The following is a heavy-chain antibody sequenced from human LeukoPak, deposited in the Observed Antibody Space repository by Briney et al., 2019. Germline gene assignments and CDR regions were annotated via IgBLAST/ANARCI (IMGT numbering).Heavy chain of an antibody. J-gene: IGHJ5*02. CDR1: GYSISSGYY. V-gene: IGHV4-38-2*01. Sequence: SETLSLTCAVSGYSISSGYYWGWIRQPPGKGLEWIGSIYHSGSTYYNPSLKSRVTISVDTSKNQFSLKLSSVTAADTAVYYCARQTPDIVVVPAAIRSGRFDPWGQGTLVTVSS. CDR3: ARQTPDIVVVPAAIRSGRFDP. CDR2: IYHSGST. D-gene: IGHD2-2*02.